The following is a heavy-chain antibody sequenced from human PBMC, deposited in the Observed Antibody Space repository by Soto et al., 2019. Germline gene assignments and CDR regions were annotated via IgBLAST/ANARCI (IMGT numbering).Heavy chain of an antibody. CDR3: ARESYDSSELYYGMDV. CDR1: GGTFSSYA. D-gene: IGHD3-22*01. CDR2: IIPIFGTA. Sequence: GASVKVSCKASGGTFSSYAISWVRQAPGQGLEWMGGIIPIFGTANYAQKFQGRVTITADESTSTAYMELSSLRSEDTAVYYCARESYDSSELYYGMDVWGQGTTVTVSS. J-gene: IGHJ6*02. V-gene: IGHV1-69*13.